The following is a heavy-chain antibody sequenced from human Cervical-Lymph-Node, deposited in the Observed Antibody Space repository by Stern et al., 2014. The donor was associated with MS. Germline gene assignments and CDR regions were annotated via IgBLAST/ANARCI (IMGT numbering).Heavy chain of an antibody. V-gene: IGHV4-31*03. D-gene: IGHD3-16*01. CDR2: IHYSGNT. J-gene: IGHJ4*02. Sequence: QVQLQESGPGLVKPSQTLSLTCTVSGGSISTTGYYWSWIRQHPGKGLEWIGYIHYSGNTYYNPSLKSRGTISVDTSKNQFSLNLSSVTAADTALYYCARSDRLWGSFDYWGQGSPVTVSS. CDR1: GGSISTTGYY. CDR3: ARSDRLWGSFDY.